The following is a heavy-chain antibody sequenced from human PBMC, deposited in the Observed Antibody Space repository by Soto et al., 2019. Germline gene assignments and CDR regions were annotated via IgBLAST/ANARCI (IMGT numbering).Heavy chain of an antibody. CDR3: ATSGGLLWFGEPLIN. D-gene: IGHD3-10*01. J-gene: IGHJ4*02. V-gene: IGHV3-9*01. CDR1: GFTLDEYA. CDR2: ISWQSGSI. Sequence: EVQLVESGGGLVQPGRSLRLSCAGSGFTLDEYAMHWVRQPPGKGLEWVSGISWQSGSIDYAASVKGRFTISRDNAKNALYLQMNSLRDEDTALYYCATSGGLLWFGEPLINWGQGTLVTVSS.